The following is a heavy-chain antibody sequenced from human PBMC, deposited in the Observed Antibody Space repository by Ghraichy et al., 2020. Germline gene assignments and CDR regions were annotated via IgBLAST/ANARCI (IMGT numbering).Heavy chain of an antibody. CDR3: ASQSRGRDGYNSDY. D-gene: IGHD5-24*01. Sequence: SQTLSLTCTVSGGSISSSSYYWGWIRQPPGKGLEWIGSIYYSGSTYYNPSLKSRVTISVDTSKNQFSLKLSSVTAADTAVYYCASQSRGRDGYNSDYWGQGTLVTVSS. CDR1: GGSISSSSYY. V-gene: IGHV4-39*07. J-gene: IGHJ4*02. CDR2: IYYSGST.